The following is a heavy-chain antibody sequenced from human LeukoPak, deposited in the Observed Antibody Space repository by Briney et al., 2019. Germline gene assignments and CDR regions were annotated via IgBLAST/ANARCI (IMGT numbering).Heavy chain of an antibody. J-gene: IGHJ3*02. D-gene: IGHD3-3*01. V-gene: IGHV1-8*01. CDR3: ARRTLTIRTFDI. Sequence: ASVKVSCKASGYTFTSYDINWVRQATGQGPEWMGWMNPNSGNTGYAQKFQGRVTITRNTSISTAYMELSSLGSEDTAVYYCARRTLTIRTFDIWGQGTMVTVSS. CDR1: GYTFTSYD. CDR2: MNPNSGNT.